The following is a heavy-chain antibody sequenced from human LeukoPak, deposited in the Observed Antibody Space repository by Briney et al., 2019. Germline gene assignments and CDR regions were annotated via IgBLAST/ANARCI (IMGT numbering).Heavy chain of an antibody. CDR1: GFTFSSHW. CDR2: INSDGSST. Sequence: PGGSLRLSCAASGFTFSSHWMHWVRQAPGKGLVWVSRINSDGSSTNYADAVKGRFTVSRDNAKNTLYLQMNSLSAEDTAVYYCAKDGLRELWPVGHWGQGTLVTVSS. D-gene: IGHD3-16*01. J-gene: IGHJ4*02. CDR3: AKDGLRELWPVGH. V-gene: IGHV3-74*01.